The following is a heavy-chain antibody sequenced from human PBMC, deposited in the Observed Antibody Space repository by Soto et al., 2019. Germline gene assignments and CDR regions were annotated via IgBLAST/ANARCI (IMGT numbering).Heavy chain of an antibody. V-gene: IGHV3-74*01. D-gene: IGHD2-15*01. CDR2: INSDGSST. J-gene: IGHJ6*02. CDR3: ARVGSYYYYYGMDV. Sequence: SCAASGFTFSSYWMHWVRQAPGKGLVWVSRINSDGSSTSYADSVKGRFTISRDNAKNTLYLQMNSLRAEDTAVYYCARVGSYYYYYGMDVWGQGTTVTSP. CDR1: GFTFSSYW.